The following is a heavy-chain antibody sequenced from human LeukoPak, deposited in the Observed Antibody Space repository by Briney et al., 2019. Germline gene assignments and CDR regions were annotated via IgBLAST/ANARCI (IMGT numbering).Heavy chain of an antibody. Sequence: GGSLRLSCAASGFTFSSYEMNWVRQAPGKGLEWVSYISSSGSTIYYADSVKGRFTISRDNAKNSLYLQMNSLRAEDTAVYYCARSSAAGTPDWFDPWGQGTLVTVSS. CDR2: ISSSGSTI. CDR3: ARSSAAGTPDWFDP. J-gene: IGHJ5*02. CDR1: GFTFSSYE. V-gene: IGHV3-48*03. D-gene: IGHD6-13*01.